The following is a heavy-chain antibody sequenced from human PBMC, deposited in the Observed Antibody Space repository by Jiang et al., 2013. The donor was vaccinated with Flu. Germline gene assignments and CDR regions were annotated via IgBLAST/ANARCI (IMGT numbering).Heavy chain of an antibody. D-gene: IGHD3-10*01. CDR3: ARDKPGHWFDP. V-gene: IGHV4-59*01. CDR2: IYYSGST. CDR1: GGSISSYY. J-gene: IGHJ5*02. Sequence: LLKPSETLSLTCTVSGGSISSYYWSWIRQPPGKGLEWIGYIYYSGSTNYNPSLKSRVTISVDTSKNQFSLKLSSVTAADTAVYYCARDKPGHWFDPWGQGTLVTVSS.